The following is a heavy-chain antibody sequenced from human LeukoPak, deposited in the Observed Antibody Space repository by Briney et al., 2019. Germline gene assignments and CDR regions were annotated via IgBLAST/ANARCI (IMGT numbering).Heavy chain of an antibody. J-gene: IGHJ4*02. V-gene: IGHV4-31*03. CDR2: IYYSGST. Sequence: PSETLSLTCTVSGGSISSSGYYWSWIRQHPGKGLEWIGYIYYSGSTYYNPSLKSRVTISVDTSKNQFSLKLSSVTAADTAVYYCARTHYYESSGYYGFEYWGQGTLVTVSS. CDR3: ARTHYYESSGYYGFEY. D-gene: IGHD3-22*01. CDR1: GGSISSSGYY.